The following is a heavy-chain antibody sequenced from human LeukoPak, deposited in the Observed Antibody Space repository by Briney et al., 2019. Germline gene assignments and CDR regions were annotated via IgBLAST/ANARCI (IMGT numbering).Heavy chain of an antibody. Sequence: PGGSLRLSCAASGFTFSSYAMSWVRQAPGKGLEWVSAISGSGGSSYYADSVKGRFTISRDNSKNTLYLQMNSLRAEDTAVYYCAKAGSRRGWFDPWGQGTLVTVSS. V-gene: IGHV3-23*01. CDR1: GFTFSSYA. CDR3: AKAGSRRGWFDP. CDR2: ISGSGGSS. J-gene: IGHJ5*02. D-gene: IGHD1-1*01.